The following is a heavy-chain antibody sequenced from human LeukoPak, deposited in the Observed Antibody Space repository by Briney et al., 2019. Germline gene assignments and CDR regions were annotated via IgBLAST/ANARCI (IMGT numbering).Heavy chain of an antibody. V-gene: IGHV1-8*03. Sequence: ASVKVSRKASGGTFSSYAISWVRQASGQGLEWMGWMNPNSGNTGSAQKFQGRVTLTRNTSITTAYMELSSLTSDDTAVYYCARGASRSFDYWGQGTLVTVSS. CDR3: ARGASRSFDY. CDR2: MNPNSGNT. CDR1: GGTFSSYA. J-gene: IGHJ4*02.